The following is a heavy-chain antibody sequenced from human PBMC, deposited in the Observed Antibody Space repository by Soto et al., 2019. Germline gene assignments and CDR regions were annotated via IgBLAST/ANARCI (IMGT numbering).Heavy chain of an antibody. CDR3: VGEVASGY. J-gene: IGHJ4*02. CDR2: ISRDGSTM. Sequence: QVKLVESGGGVVQPGRSLRLSCAASGDTLSNFGMHWVRQAPGKGLEWVAVISRDGSTMFYADSVKGRFTISRDSSRNTLYLQMNSLRAEDTAVYHCVGEVASGYWGQGTLVTVSS. D-gene: IGHD2-21*01. V-gene: IGHV3-30*03. CDR1: GDTLSNFG.